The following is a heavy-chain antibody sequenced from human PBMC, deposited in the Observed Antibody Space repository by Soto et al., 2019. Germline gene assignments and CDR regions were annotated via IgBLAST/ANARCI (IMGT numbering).Heavy chain of an antibody. J-gene: IGHJ4*02. CDR1: GYNFTTFW. CDR2: IYPGDSET. Sequence: GESLKISCKGSGYNFTTFWIGWVRQVPGKGLEWMGIIYPGDSETKYSPDFEGQVTISADRSTNTAYLQWRSLRASDTAMYYCARLGFPGAIYFDSWGLGTLVTVSS. V-gene: IGHV5-51*01. CDR3: ARLGFPGAIYFDS.